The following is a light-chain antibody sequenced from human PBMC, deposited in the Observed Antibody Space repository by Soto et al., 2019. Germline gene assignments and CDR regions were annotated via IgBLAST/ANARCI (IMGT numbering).Light chain of an antibody. J-gene: IGLJ1*01. V-gene: IGLV2-8*01. Sequence: QSVLTQPPSASGSPGQSVTISCTGNSSDVGGYNYVSWYQQHPGKVPKLMVYEVNKRPSGVPDRFSGSKSGNTASLTVSGLQAENEPDYYCTSYAGGNNVFGTGTKLTVL. CDR3: TSYAGGNNV. CDR2: EVN. CDR1: SSDVGGYNY.